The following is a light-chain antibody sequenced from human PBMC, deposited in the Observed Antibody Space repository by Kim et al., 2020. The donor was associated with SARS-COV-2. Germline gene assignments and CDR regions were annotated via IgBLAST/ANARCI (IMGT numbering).Light chain of an antibody. V-gene: IGLV2-11*01. CDR2: DVR. J-gene: IGLJ3*02. CDR1: SSDVGGYNY. Sequence: QSVTISCTGTSSDVGGYNYVSWYQQHPGKAPKLMIYDVRKRPSGVPDRFSGSKSGNTASLTISGLQAEDEADYYCCSYAGSYTFGVFGGGTQLTVL. CDR3: CSYAGSYTFGV.